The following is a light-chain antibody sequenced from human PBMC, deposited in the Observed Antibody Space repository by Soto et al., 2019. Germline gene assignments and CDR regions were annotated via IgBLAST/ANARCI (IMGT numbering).Light chain of an antibody. J-gene: IGKJ2*01. V-gene: IGKV1-5*03. CDR2: KAS. Sequence: DIQMTQSPSTLSASVGDRVSITCRASQSISRWLAWYQQKPGKAPKLLIYKASTFETGVPSRFSGSGSCTAFSLTISSLQPDDFAAYYCRRYDDSSVNTFGQGTELEIK. CDR3: RRYDDSSVNT. CDR1: QSISRW.